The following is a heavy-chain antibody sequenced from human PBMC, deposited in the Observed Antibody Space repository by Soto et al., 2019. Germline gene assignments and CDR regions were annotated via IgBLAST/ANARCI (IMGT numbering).Heavy chain of an antibody. D-gene: IGHD5-12*01. CDR1: GGTFSNYV. CDR2: IIPIFGSA. J-gene: IGHJ5*02. CDR3: AKDGGKDGYFGNWFDP. Sequence: QVQLVQSGAEVKKPGSSWKVSCKASGGTFSNYVITWVRQAPGQGLDGRGRIIPIFGSANYAQKFQGRVTITADESTTTAYMELSSLRSDDTAVYYCAKDGGKDGYFGNWFDPWGQGTLVTVSS. V-gene: IGHV1-69*15.